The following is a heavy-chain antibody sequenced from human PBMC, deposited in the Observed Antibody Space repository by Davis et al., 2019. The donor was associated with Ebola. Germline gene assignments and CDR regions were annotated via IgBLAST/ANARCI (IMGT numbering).Heavy chain of an antibody. V-gene: IGHV4-39*07. CDR2: IYYSGST. CDR3: ARYCSGGSCYYEGLDY. D-gene: IGHD2-15*01. Sequence: MPSETLSLTCTVSGGSISSSSYYWGWIRQPPGKGLEWIANIYYSGSTDYNPSLKSRVTMSVDTSKNQFSLKLSSVTAADTAVYYCARYCSGGSCYYEGLDYWGQGTLVTVSS. J-gene: IGHJ4*02. CDR1: GGSISSSSYY.